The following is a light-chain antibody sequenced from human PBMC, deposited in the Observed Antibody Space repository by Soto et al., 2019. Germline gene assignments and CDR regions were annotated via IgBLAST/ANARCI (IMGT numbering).Light chain of an antibody. V-gene: IGKV1-5*01. CDR3: QHSNSLIT. CDR2: DAT. Sequence: DIQMTQSPSILSASVGESVTITCRASQTIDSWVAWYQQKPGKAPKLLVYDATSLESGVSSRFSGSGYGTDFTLSINNLQPDDFATYYCQHSNSLITFGQGTRLEI. CDR1: QTIDSW. J-gene: IGKJ5*01.